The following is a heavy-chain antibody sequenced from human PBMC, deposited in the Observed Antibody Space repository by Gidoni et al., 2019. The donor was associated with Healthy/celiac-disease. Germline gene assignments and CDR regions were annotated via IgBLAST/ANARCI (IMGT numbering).Heavy chain of an antibody. CDR2: ISYDGSNK. Sequence: QVQLVESGGGVVQPGRSLRLSCAASGFTFSSYAMHWVRQAPGKGLEWVAVISYDGSNKYYADSVKGRFTISRDNSKNTLYLQMNSLRAEDTAVYYCARDLPYFDYWGQGTLVTVSS. V-gene: IGHV3-30-3*01. CDR1: GFTFSSYA. CDR3: ARDLPYFDY. J-gene: IGHJ4*02.